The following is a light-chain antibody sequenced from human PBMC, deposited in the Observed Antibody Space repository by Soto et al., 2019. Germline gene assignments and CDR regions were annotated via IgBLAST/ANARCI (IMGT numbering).Light chain of an antibody. V-gene: IGKV3-11*01. J-gene: IGKJ1*01. CDR1: QSVSSY. CDR2: DAS. Sequence: EIVLTQSPATLSLSPGERATLSCRASQSVSSYLAWYQQKPGQAPRLLIYDASNRATGIPARFSGSGSGTDFTLTISSLAPEDFAVYYCQQYNNWPWTLGQGTNVDIK. CDR3: QQYNNWPWT.